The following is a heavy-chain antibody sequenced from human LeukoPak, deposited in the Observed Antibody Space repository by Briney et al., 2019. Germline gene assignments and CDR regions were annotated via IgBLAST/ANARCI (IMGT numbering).Heavy chain of an antibody. CDR2: IYYSGST. CDR1: GGSISSYY. V-gene: IGHV4-59*01. Sequence: SETLSLTCTVSGGSISSYYWSWLRQPPGKGLEWIGYIYYSGSTNYNPSLKSRVTISVDTYKNQFSLKLSSVTAADTAVYYCARDSPITMVRGVRAYGRYYYCYYGMDVWGQGTTVTVSS. D-gene: IGHD3-10*01. J-gene: IGHJ6*02. CDR3: ARDSPITMVRGVRAYGRYYYCYYGMDV.